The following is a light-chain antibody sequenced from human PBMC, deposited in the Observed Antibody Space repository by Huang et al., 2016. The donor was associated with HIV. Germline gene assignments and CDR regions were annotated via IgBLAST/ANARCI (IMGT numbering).Light chain of an antibody. Sequence: DIQMTQSPSTLSASVGDRVTITCRASQTVHAWLAWYQQKPGKPPNLLIYRASSLQPGGPSRFTGSGSGTEFTLTIASLQPDDLGTYYCQQYSTYLFTFGQGTKLEIK. V-gene: IGKV1-5*03. CDR1: QTVHAW. J-gene: IGKJ2*01. CDR3: QQYSTYLFT. CDR2: RAS.